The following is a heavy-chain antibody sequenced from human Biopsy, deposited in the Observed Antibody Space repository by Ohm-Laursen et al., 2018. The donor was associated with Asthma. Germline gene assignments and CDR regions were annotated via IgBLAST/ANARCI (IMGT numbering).Heavy chain of an antibody. CDR1: GGTFNTYV. D-gene: IGHD2-2*01. Sequence: SVKVSCKSLGGTFNTYVIGWVRQVPGQGLEWMGGINSVFGTTTYPQKFQDRVTITADGSTSTVYMELSSLRSEDTAVYYCARKAGSCISRTCYSLDFWGQGTLVTVSS. CDR2: INSVFGTT. J-gene: IGHJ4*02. V-gene: IGHV1-69*13. CDR3: ARKAGSCISRTCYSLDF.